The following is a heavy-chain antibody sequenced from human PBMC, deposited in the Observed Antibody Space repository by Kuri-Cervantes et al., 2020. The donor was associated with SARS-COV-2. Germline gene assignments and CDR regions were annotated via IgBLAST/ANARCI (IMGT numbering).Heavy chain of an antibody. CDR3: ATLPARSRYYYYYMDV. D-gene: IGHD6-6*01. Sequence: GGSLRLSCAASGFTFSSYWMSWVRQAPGKGLEWVANIKQDGSEKYYVDSVKGRFTISRDNAKNSLYLQMNSLRAEDTAVYYCATLPARSRYYYYYMDVWGKGTPVTVSS. CDR1: GFTFSSYW. J-gene: IGHJ6*03. CDR2: IKQDGSEK. V-gene: IGHV3-7*02.